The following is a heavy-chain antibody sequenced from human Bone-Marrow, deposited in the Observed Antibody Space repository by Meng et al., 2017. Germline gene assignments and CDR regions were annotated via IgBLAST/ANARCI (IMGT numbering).Heavy chain of an antibody. D-gene: IGHD5-18*01. CDR3: ARLDDTGIDY. Sequence: QQQLQESGPGLVKPSETLSLTCTVSGGSISSSFFYWGWVRQPPGKGLEWIGSIYYTGSTYYNPSLKSRVTISIDTSKNQFSLKLSSVTAADTAVYYCARLDDTGIDYWGQGILVTVSS. CDR1: GGSISSSFFY. V-gene: IGHV4-39*01. J-gene: IGHJ4*02. CDR2: IYYTGST.